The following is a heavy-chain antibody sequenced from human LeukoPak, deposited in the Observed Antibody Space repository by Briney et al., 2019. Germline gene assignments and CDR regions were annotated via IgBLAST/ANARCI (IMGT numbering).Heavy chain of an antibody. V-gene: IGHV4-39*01. CDR3: ARIASIAARPFDP. CDR1: GGSISSSSYY. CDR2: IYYSGST. D-gene: IGHD6-6*01. Sequence: SETLSLTCTVSGGSISSSSYYWGWIRQPPGKGLEWNGSIYYSGSTYYNPSLKSRVTISVDTSKSQFSLKLSSVTAADTAVYYCARIASIAARPFDPWGQGTLVTVSS. J-gene: IGHJ5*02.